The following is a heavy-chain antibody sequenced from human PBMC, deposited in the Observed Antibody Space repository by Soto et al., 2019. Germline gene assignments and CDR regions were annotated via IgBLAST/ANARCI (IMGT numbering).Heavy chain of an antibody. Sequence: GASVKVSCKASGYTFTSYDINWVRQATGQGLEWMGWMNPNSGNTGYAQKFQGRVTMTRNTSISTAYMELSSLRSEDTAVYYCARGPVGNYYYYMDVWGKGTPVTVSS. D-gene: IGHD1-26*01. J-gene: IGHJ6*03. CDR1: GYTFTSYD. CDR3: ARGPVGNYYYYMDV. V-gene: IGHV1-8*01. CDR2: MNPNSGNT.